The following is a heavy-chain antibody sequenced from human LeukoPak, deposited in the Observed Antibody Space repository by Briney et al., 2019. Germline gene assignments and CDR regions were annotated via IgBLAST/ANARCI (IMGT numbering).Heavy chain of an antibody. Sequence: PGGSLRLSCAASGFTFSSYGMHWVRQAPGKGLEWVALILDDESNKYYADSVKGRFTISRDTSKNTLYLQMNSLRPEDTAVYYCAKDLRRAISGVVIPVYYYYMDVWGKGTTVTVSS. CDR2: ILDDESNK. CDR1: GFTFSSYG. D-gene: IGHD3-3*01. V-gene: IGHV3-33*05. CDR3: AKDLRRAISGVVIPVYYYYMDV. J-gene: IGHJ6*03.